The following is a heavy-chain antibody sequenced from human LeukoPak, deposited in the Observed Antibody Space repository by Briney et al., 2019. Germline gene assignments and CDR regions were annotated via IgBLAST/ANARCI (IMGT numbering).Heavy chain of an antibody. CDR2: ISYDGSNK. CDR3: ARDLFGYSYGTLGY. Sequence: GGSLRLSCAASGFTFSSYAMHWVRQAPGKGLEWVAVISYDGSNKYYADSVKGRFTISRDNSKNSLYLQMNSLRAEDTAVYYCARDLFGYSYGTLGYWGQGTLVTVSS. J-gene: IGHJ4*02. D-gene: IGHD5-18*01. V-gene: IGHV3-30*04. CDR1: GFTFSSYA.